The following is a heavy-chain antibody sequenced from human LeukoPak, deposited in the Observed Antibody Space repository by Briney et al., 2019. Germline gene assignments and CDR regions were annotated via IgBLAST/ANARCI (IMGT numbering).Heavy chain of an antibody. CDR1: GFTFSSYA. V-gene: IGHV3-23*01. Sequence: GGSLRLSCAASGFTFSSYAMSWVRQAPGKGLEWVSAISGSGGNTYYADSVKGRFTISRDNSKNTLYLQMNSLRAEDTAVYYCAKGGPMVSYYGMDVWGQGTTVTVSS. J-gene: IGHJ6*02. CDR2: ISGSGGNT. D-gene: IGHD3-10*01. CDR3: AKGGPMVSYYGMDV.